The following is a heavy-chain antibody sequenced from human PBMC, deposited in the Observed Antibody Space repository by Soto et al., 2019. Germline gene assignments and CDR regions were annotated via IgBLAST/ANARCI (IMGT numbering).Heavy chain of an antibody. CDR1: GFTFSSYA. V-gene: IGHV3-23*01. J-gene: IGHJ4*02. D-gene: IGHD3-3*01. Sequence: GGSLRLSCAASGFTFSSYAMSWVRQAPGKGLEWVSAISGSGGSTYYADSVKGRFTISRDNSKNTLYLQMNSLRAEDTAVYYCAKCPLIGVAKNYFDYWGQGTLDTVSS. CDR3: AKCPLIGVAKNYFDY. CDR2: ISGSGGST.